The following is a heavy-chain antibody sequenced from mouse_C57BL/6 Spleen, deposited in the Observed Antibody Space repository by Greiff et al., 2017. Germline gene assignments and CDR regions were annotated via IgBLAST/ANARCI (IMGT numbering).Heavy chain of an antibody. CDR2: ISSGSSTI. V-gene: IGHV5-17*01. D-gene: IGHD4-1*01. CDR1: GFTFSDYG. Sequence: EVQLVESGGGLVKPGGSLTLSCAASGFTFSDYGMHWVRQAPEKGLEWVAYISSGSSTIYYADTVKGRFTISRDNAKNTLFLQMTSLRSEDTAMYYCARANWDLYYAMDYWGQGTSVTVSS. J-gene: IGHJ4*01. CDR3: ARANWDLYYAMDY.